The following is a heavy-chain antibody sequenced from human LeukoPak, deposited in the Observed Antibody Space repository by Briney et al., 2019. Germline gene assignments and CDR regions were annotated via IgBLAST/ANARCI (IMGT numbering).Heavy chain of an antibody. CDR3: ARWYYDSSGYRYFDY. CDR2: IYYSGST. Sequence: SETLSLTCAVYGGSFSGYYWSWIRQPPGKGLEWIGYIYYSGSTNYNPSLKSRVTISVDTSKNQFSLRVSSVTAADTAVYYCARWYYDSSGYRYFDYWDQGTLVTVSS. D-gene: IGHD3-22*01. CDR1: GGSFSGYY. J-gene: IGHJ4*02. V-gene: IGHV4-59*01.